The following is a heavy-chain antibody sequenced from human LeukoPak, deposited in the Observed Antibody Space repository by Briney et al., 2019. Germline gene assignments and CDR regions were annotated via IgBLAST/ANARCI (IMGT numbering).Heavy chain of an antibody. CDR2: ISWDGGST. V-gene: IGHV3-43D*03. CDR1: GFTFDDYA. J-gene: IGHJ6*03. Sequence: PGGSLRLSCAASGFTFDDYAMHWVRHAPGKGLEWVSLISWDGGSTYYADSVKGRFTISRDNSKNSLYLQMNSLRAEDTALYYCAKGQDYYYMDVWGKGATVTVSS. CDR3: AKGQDYYYMDV.